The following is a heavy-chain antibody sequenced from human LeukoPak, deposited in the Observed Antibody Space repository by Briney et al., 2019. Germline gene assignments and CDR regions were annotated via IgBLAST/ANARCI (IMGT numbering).Heavy chain of an antibody. V-gene: IGHV3-23*01. CDR3: AKCRGTRLCWPSDY. CDR1: GFTFSSYA. D-gene: IGHD1-1*01. Sequence: GGSLRLSCAASGFTFSSYAMSWVRQAPGKGLEWVSAISGSGGSTYYAYSVKGRFTISRDNSKTTLYLQMNSLRAEDTAVYYCAKCRGTRLCWPSDYWGQGTLVTVSS. J-gene: IGHJ4*02. CDR2: ISGSGGST.